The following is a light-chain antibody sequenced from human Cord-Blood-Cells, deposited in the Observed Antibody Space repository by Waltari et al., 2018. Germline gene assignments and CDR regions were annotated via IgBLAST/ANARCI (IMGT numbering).Light chain of an antibody. CDR2: DVS. Sequence: QSALTQPASVSGSPGQSITISCTGTSSDVGGYNYVSWYQQHPGKAPKLMIYDVSKRPSGVSKRFSGSKSGTTASLTISGLQAEDEADYYCSSYTSSSTYWVFGGGTKLTVL. J-gene: IGLJ3*02. V-gene: IGLV2-14*01. CDR1: SSDVGGYNY. CDR3: SSYTSSSTYWV.